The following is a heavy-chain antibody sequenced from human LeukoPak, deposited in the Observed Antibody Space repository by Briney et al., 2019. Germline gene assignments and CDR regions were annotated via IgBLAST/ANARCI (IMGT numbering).Heavy chain of an antibody. Sequence: GGSLRLSCAASGFTFSSYSMNWVRQAPGKGLEWVSYISSSSSTIYYADSVKGRFTISRDNAKNSLYLQMNSLRAEDTAVYYCAKNPGGPNGYFGYWGQGTLVTVSS. CDR3: AKNPGGPNGYFGY. V-gene: IGHV3-48*01. CDR1: GFTFSSYS. J-gene: IGHJ4*02. D-gene: IGHD4/OR15-4a*01. CDR2: ISSSSSTI.